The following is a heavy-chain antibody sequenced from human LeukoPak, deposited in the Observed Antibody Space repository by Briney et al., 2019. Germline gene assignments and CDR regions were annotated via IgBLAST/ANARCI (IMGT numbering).Heavy chain of an antibody. CDR2: IGSTGIST. Sequence: GGSLRLSCAASGFTFSSYSMNWVRQAPGKGLEWVSAIGSTGISTYYADSVKGRFTISRDNSKNTLYLQMNSLRAEDTAVYYCARLDIVVVPAALHDAFDIWGQGTMVTVSS. CDR1: GFTFSSYS. J-gene: IGHJ3*02. CDR3: ARLDIVVVPAALHDAFDI. V-gene: IGHV3-21*01. D-gene: IGHD2-2*02.